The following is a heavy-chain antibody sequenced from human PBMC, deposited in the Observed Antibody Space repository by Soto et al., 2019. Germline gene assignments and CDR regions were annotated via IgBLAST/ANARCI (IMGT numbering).Heavy chain of an antibody. V-gene: IGHV4-34*01. J-gene: IGHJ5*02. CDR2: INHSGST. CDR3: ARALRFLEPYPPTRWFDP. CDR1: GGSFSGYY. Sequence: PSETLSLTCAVYGGSFSGYYWSWIRQPPGKGLEWIGEINHSGSTNYNPSLKSRVTISVDTSKNQFSLKLSSVTAADTAVYYCARALRFLEPYPPTRWFDPWGQGTLVTVSS. D-gene: IGHD3-3*01.